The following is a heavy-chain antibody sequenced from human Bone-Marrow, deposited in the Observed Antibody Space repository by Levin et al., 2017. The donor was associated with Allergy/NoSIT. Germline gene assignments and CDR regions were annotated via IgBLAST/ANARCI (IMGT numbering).Heavy chain of an antibody. Sequence: PGESLKISCAASGFTFSTYRMHWVRQAPGKGLVWVSRSNSDGSGTGYADSVEGRFTISRDNAKNTLFLQMNSLRAEDTAVYYCARDPGYNGHDWYFDLWGRGTLVTVSS. CDR3: ARDPGYNGHDWYFDL. D-gene: IGHD5-12*01. CDR1: GFTFSTYR. V-gene: IGHV3-74*01. J-gene: IGHJ2*01. CDR2: SNSDGSGT.